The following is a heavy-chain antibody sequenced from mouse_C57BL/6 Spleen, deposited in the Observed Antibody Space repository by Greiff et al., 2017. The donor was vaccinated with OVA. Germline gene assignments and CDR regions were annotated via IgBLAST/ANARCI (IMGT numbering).Heavy chain of an antibody. CDR1: GYAFSSSW. CDR2: IYPGDGDT. D-gene: IGHD1-1*01. Sequence: VQLVESGPELVKPGASVKLSCKASGYAFSSSWMNWVKQRPGKGLEWIGRIYPGDGDTNYNGKFKGKATLTADKASSTAYMQLSSLTSEDTAVYFCARGGTTVGDAMDYWGQGTSVTVSS. CDR3: ARGGTTVGDAMDY. V-gene: IGHV1-82*01. J-gene: IGHJ4*01.